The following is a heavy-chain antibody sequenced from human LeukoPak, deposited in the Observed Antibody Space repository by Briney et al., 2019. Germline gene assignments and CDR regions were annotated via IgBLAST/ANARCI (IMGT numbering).Heavy chain of an antibody. V-gene: IGHV3-49*04. J-gene: IGHJ5*02. CDR3: TRKGNDFWSGYSGWFDP. CDR1: GFTFGDYA. D-gene: IGHD3-3*01. CDR2: IRSKAYGGTT. Sequence: GGSLRLSCTASGFTFGDYAMSWVRQAPGKGLEWVGFIRSKAYGGTTEYAASVKGRFTISRDDSKSIAHLQMNSLKTEDTAVYYCTRKGNDFWSGYSGWFDPWGQGTLVTVSS.